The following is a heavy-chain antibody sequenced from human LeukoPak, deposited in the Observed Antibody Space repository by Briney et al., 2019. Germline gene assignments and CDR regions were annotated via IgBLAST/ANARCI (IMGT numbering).Heavy chain of an antibody. CDR1: GYTFTSYW. Sequence: GESLKISCKGSGYTFTSYWIGWVRQMPGKGLDWMGVIYPGDSDTRYSPSFQGQVAISADKSISTAYLQWSCLKASDTAMYYCARRYPVYCSGGSCYGAILDYWGQGTLVTVSS. J-gene: IGHJ4*02. CDR3: ARRYPVYCSGGSCYGAILDY. D-gene: IGHD2-15*01. V-gene: IGHV5-51*01. CDR2: IYPGDSDT.